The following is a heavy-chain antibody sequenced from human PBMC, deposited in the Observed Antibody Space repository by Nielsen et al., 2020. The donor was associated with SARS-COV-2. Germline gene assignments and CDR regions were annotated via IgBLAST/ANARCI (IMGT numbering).Heavy chain of an antibody. V-gene: IGHV3-21*01. CDR3: TRGFYSQSDY. D-gene: IGHD2-15*01. J-gene: IGHJ4*02. CDR1: GFTFSDYS. Sequence: GESLKISCAASGFTFSDYSMNWVRQAPGKGLEWVASISGDSYYIFYSDSVKGRFTISRDNGKNSLYLQMNSLRSEDTALYYCTRGFYSQSDYWGQGTLVTVSS. CDR2: ISGDSYYI.